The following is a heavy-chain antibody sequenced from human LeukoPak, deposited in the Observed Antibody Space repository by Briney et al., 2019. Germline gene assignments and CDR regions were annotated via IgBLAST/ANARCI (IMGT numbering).Heavy chain of an antibody. J-gene: IGHJ4*02. V-gene: IGHV3-53*01. CDR2: VYSADST. CDR1: GFIFSNNY. Sequence: GGSLRLSCAASGFIFSNNYMSWVRQAPGKGLEWVSVVYSADSTHYADSVKGRFTISRDNSKNTLYLQMNSLRAEDTAVYFCAREATPAQYYFDSWGQGTLVTVSS. CDR3: AREATPAQYYFDS.